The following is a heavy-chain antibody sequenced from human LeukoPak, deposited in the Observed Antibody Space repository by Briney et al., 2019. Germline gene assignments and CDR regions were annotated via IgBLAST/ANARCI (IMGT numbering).Heavy chain of an antibody. J-gene: IGHJ4*02. CDR1: GGSISSGGYY. CDR2: IYHSGST. CDR3: ATSFGGDLH. Sequence: SQTLSLTCTVSGGSISSGGYYWSWIRQPPGKGLEWIGYIYHSGSTYYNPSLKSRVTISVDRSKNQFSLKLCSVTAADTAVYYCATSFGGDLHWGQGTLVTVSS. V-gene: IGHV4-30-2*01. D-gene: IGHD3-3*01.